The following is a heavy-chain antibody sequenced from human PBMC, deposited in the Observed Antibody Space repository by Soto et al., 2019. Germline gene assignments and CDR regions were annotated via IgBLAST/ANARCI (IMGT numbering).Heavy chain of an antibody. CDR2: ISAYNGNK. CDR1: GYTFTSYG. CDR3: ARDKQAAAGPKTPGGYRMDV. J-gene: IGHJ6*02. V-gene: IGHV1-18*01. D-gene: IGHD6-13*01. Sequence: QVQLVQSGAEVKKPGASVKVSCKASGYTFTSYGISWVRQAPGQGLEWMGWISAYNGNKNYAQKRWGRGTLTTDTSTSTAHMELRSLQSDDTAVYSCARDKQAAAGPKTPGGYRMDVGGQGTTVTVSS.